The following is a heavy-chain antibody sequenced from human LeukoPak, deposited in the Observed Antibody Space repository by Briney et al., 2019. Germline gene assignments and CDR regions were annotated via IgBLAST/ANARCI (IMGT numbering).Heavy chain of an antibody. Sequence: SETLSLTCTVSGGSISSSSYYWGWIRQPPGKGLEWIGSMYYSGSTYHNPSLKSRVTISVDTSKNQFSLKLSSVTAADTAVYYCALMTTVVMGLDVWGKGTTVTVSS. CDR3: ALMTTVVMGLDV. V-gene: IGHV4-39*07. J-gene: IGHJ6*04. D-gene: IGHD4-23*01. CDR2: MYYSGST. CDR1: GGSISSSSYY.